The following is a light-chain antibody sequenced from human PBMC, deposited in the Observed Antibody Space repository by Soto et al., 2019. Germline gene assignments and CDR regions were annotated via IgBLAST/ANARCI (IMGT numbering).Light chain of an antibody. CDR2: GAS. Sequence: EVVLTQSPGTLSLSPGERATLSCRASQRINNNFLAWYQQKPGQAPRLLIYGASSRATGSPDSFTGSGAGTDFTLTISRLEPEDFAVYYCQQYGISPGSTFGPGTKVDIK. CDR3: QQYGISPGST. V-gene: IGKV3-20*01. CDR1: QRINNNF. J-gene: IGKJ3*01.